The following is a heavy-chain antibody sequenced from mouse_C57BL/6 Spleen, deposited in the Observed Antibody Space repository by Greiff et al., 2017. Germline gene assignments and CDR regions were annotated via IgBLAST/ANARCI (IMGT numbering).Heavy chain of an antibody. CDR2: IVPEDGET. J-gene: IGHJ2*01. V-gene: IGHV14-2*01. D-gene: IGHD2-3*01. Sequence: EVQLQQSGAELVKPGASVKLSCTASGFNIKDYYMHWVKQRTEQGLEWIGRIVPEDGETKYAPKFPGKATITADTSSNTAYLQRSSLTSEDTAVYYCARYDLDYWGQGTTLTVSS. CDR1: GFNIKDYY. CDR3: ARYDLDY.